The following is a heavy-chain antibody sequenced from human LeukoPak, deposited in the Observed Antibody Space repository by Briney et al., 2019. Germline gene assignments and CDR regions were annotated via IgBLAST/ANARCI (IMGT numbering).Heavy chain of an antibody. CDR1: GGSISSSSYY. Sequence: PSETLSLTCTVSGGSISSSSYYWGWIRQPPGKGLEWIWSIYYSGSTYYNPSLKSRVTISVDTSKNKFSLKLSSVTSADTAVYYCARHHGYYDILTGYYRKLYFDYWGQGTLVTVSS. J-gene: IGHJ4*02. D-gene: IGHD3-9*01. V-gene: IGHV4-39*01. CDR2: IYYSGST. CDR3: ARHHGYYDILTGYYRKLYFDY.